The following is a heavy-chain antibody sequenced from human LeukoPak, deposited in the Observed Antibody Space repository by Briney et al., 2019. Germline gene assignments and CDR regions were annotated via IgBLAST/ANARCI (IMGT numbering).Heavy chain of an antibody. CDR1: GYSISSGYY. Sequence: SETLSLTCTVSGYSISSGYYWGWIRQPPGKGLEWIGSIYHSGSTYYNPSLKNRVTISVDTSKNQFSLKLSSVTAADTAVYYCAKTLRFLEPDAFDIWGQGTMVTVSS. J-gene: IGHJ3*02. CDR3: AKTLRFLEPDAFDI. D-gene: IGHD3-3*01. V-gene: IGHV4-38-2*02. CDR2: IYHSGST.